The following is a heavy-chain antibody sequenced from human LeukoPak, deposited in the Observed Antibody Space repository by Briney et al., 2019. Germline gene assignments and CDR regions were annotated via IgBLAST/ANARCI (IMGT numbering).Heavy chain of an antibody. J-gene: IGHJ4*02. CDR1: GFTFSSYW. CDR2: ISTSSTHI. D-gene: IGHD6-13*01. V-gene: IGHV3-21*01. CDR3: ARSKRFEGYSSTWGIGY. Sequence: GGSLRLSCVASGFTFSSYWMHWVRQAPGQGLEWVTSISTSSTHIYYADSVKGRFTVSRDNARNSLYLQMNSLRAEDTAVYYCARSKRFEGYSSTWGIGYWGQETLVTVSS.